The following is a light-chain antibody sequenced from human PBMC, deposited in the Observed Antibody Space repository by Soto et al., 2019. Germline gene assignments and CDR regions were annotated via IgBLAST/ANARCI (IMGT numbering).Light chain of an antibody. J-gene: IGLJ3*02. CDR2: EVT. Sequence: QSALTQPPSASGSPGQSVTISCTGTSSDVGGYNYVSWYQQYPVRAPKLMIYEVTKRPSGVPDRFSGSKSGNTASLTVSGLQADDEADYYCSSYAASNNFYFVFGGGTKLTVL. CDR3: SSYAASNNFYFV. CDR1: SSDVGGYNY. V-gene: IGLV2-8*01.